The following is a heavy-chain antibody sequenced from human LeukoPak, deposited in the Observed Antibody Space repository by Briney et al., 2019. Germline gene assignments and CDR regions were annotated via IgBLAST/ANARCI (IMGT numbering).Heavy chain of an antibody. CDR3: AKEAPFVVVPAAMGLGY. J-gene: IGHJ4*02. V-gene: IGHV3-30*02. D-gene: IGHD2-2*01. Sequence: DSVKGRFTISRDDSKNTLYLQMNSLRAEDTAVYYCAKEAPFVVVPAAMGLGYWGQGTLVTVSS.